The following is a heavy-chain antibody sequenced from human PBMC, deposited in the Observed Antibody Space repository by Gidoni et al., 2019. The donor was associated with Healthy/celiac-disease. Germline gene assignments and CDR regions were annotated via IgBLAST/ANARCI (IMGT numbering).Heavy chain of an antibody. J-gene: IGHJ4*02. D-gene: IGHD2-21*01. CDR1: GFTFDDYA. CDR2: ISWNSGSI. CDR3: AKDIELIVMAYGGFDY. Sequence: EVQLVESGGGLVQPGRSLRLSCAASGFTFDDYAMHWVRQAPGKGLEWVSGISWNSGSIGYADSVKGRFTISRDNAKNSLYLQMNSLRAEDTALYYCAKDIELIVMAYGGFDYWGQGTLVTVSS. V-gene: IGHV3-9*01.